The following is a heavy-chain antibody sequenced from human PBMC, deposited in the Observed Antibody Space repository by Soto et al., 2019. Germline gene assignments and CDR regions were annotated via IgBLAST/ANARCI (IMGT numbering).Heavy chain of an antibody. CDR1: GYTFTSYG. D-gene: IGHD3-16*01. Sequence: QVQLVQSGAEVKKPGASVKVSCKASGYTFTSYGISWVRQAPGQGLEWMGWISAYNGNTNYAQKLQGRVTMTTDTSTSTAYMELRSLRSDDTAVYDCAGGGELLGPKAGVGFDYWGQGTLVTVSS. CDR2: ISAYNGNT. V-gene: IGHV1-18*01. J-gene: IGHJ4*02. CDR3: AGGGELLGPKAGVGFDY.